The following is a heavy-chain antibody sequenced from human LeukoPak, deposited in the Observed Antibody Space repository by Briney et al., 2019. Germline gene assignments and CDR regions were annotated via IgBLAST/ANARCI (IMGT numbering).Heavy chain of an antibody. CDR3: ARDREDIVATHNFDY. D-gene: IGHD5-12*01. CDR2: ISAYNGNT. Sequence: GASVKVSCKASGYTFTSYGISWVRQAPGQGLEWMGWISAYNGNTNYAQKLQGRVTMTTDTSTSTAYMELRSLRSDDTAVYYCARDREDIVATHNFDYWGQGTLVTVSS. CDR1: GYTFTSYG. V-gene: IGHV1-18*01. J-gene: IGHJ4*02.